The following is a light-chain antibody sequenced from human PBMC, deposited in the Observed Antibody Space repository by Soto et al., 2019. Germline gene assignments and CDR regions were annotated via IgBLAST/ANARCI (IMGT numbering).Light chain of an antibody. V-gene: IGLV1-47*02. CDR3: AAWDDRLSGLV. J-gene: IGLJ1*01. CDR1: SSNIGSNY. CDR2: GDD. Sequence: QSVPTQPPSASGTPWQRVTISCSGSSSNIGSNYVYWYQQFPGTAPKLLFSGDDQRPSGVPVRFSGSKSGTSASLAISGLRSEDEADYYWAAWDDRLSGLVFGAGTKFTVL.